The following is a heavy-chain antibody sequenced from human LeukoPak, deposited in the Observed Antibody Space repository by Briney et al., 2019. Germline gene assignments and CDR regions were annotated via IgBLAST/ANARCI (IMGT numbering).Heavy chain of an antibody. J-gene: IGHJ4*02. V-gene: IGHV3-7*01. D-gene: IGHD2-8*01. CDR1: GYSFTSYW. CDR3: ATDPASYCTSSTCDFDY. Sequence: AGESLKISCKGSGYSFTSYWMSWVRQAPGKGLEWVANIKQDGTEKYYVDSVRGRFTISRDNAQNSLYLQMNNLGAEDTAVYYCATDPASYCTSSTCDFDYWGQGTLVTVSS. CDR2: IKQDGTEK.